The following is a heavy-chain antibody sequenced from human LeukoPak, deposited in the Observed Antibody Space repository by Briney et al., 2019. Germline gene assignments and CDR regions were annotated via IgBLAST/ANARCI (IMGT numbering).Heavy chain of an antibody. CDR1: GYTFTSYG. CDR2: ISAYNGNT. Sequence: ASVKVSCKASGYTFTSYGISWVRQAPGQGLEWMGWISAYNGNTNYAQKLQGRVTMTTDTSTSTAYMELRSLRSDDTAVYYCARARCVETIFGVVIISVDCYHNWFDPGGQGTLVTFS. J-gene: IGHJ5*02. V-gene: IGHV1-18*01. D-gene: IGHD3-3*01. CDR3: ARARCVETIFGVVIISVDCYHNWFDP.